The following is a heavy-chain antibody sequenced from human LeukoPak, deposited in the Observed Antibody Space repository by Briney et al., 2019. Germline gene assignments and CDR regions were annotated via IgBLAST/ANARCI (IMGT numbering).Heavy chain of an antibody. D-gene: IGHD3-3*01. V-gene: IGHV3-23*01. Sequence: TGGSLRLSCAASGFTFSSYGMSWVRQAPGKGLEWVSAISGSGGSTYYADSVKGRFTISRDNSKNTLYLQMNSLRAEDTAVYYCAKVGGYYRYTPYYFDYWGQGTLVTVSS. CDR2: ISGSGGST. CDR3: AKVGGYYRYTPYYFDY. J-gene: IGHJ4*02. CDR1: GFTFSSYG.